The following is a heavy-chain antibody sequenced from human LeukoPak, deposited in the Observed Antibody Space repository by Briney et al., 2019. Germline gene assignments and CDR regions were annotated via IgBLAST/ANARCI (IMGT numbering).Heavy chain of an antibody. CDR2: ISSSSSYI. CDR3: ATNHYDSGTS. Sequence: GGSLRLSCAASGFTFSSYSMNWVRQAPGKGLEWVSSISSSSSYIYYADSVKGRFTISRDNAKNSLYLRMNSLRAEDTAVYYCATNHYDSGTSWGQGTLVTVSS. V-gene: IGHV3-21*01. D-gene: IGHD3-22*01. J-gene: IGHJ4*02. CDR1: GFTFSSYS.